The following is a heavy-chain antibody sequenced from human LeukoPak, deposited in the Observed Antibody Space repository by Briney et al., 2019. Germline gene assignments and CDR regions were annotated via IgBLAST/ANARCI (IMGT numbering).Heavy chain of an antibody. J-gene: IGHJ4*02. D-gene: IGHD5-18*01. V-gene: IGHV1-69*01. CDR3: ARDDVDTAMVDY. Sequence: SVKVSCKASGGTFSSYAISWVRQAPGQGLEWMGGIIPIFGTANYAQKFQGRVTITADESTSTAYMELSSLRSEDTAAYYCARDDVDTAMVDYWGQGTLVTVSS. CDR1: GGTFSSYA. CDR2: IIPIFGTA.